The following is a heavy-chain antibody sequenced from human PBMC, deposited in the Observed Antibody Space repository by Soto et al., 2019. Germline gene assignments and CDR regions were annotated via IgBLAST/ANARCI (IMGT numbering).Heavy chain of an antibody. Sequence: SEILSLTCTVSGGSISSYYWSWIRQPPGKGLEWIGYIYYSGSTNYNPSLKSRVTISVDTSKNQFSLKLSSVTAADTAVYYCARLTSIAAAGPWYFDYWGQGTLVTVSS. CDR2: IYYSGST. CDR1: GGSISSYY. J-gene: IGHJ4*02. CDR3: ARLTSIAAAGPWYFDY. V-gene: IGHV4-59*08. D-gene: IGHD6-13*01.